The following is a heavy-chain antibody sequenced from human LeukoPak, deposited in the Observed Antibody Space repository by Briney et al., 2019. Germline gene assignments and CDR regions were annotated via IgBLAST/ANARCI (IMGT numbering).Heavy chain of an antibody. Sequence: GGSLRLSCAASGFTFSNNWMHWVRKAPGKGLVWVSRINSDGRTTTYADSVKGRFTISRDNAKNTLYLQMNSLRAEGTAVYYCAMIKEGWGQGTLVTVSS. CDR2: INSDGRTT. D-gene: IGHD3-22*01. J-gene: IGHJ4*02. CDR3: AMIKEG. V-gene: IGHV3-74*01. CDR1: GFTFSNNW.